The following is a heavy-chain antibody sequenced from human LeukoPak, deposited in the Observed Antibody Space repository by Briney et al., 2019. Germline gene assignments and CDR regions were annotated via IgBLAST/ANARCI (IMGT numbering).Heavy chain of an antibody. D-gene: IGHD2-2*01. CDR2: ISWDGGST. CDR1: GFTFDDYA. V-gene: IGHV3-43D*03. CDR3: AKAQDPKDPTSCYGCTDY. J-gene: IGHJ4*02. Sequence: GGSLRLSCAASGFTFDDYAMHWVRQAPGKGLEWVSLISWDGGSTYYADSVKGRFTISRDNSKNSLYLQMNSLRAEDTALYYCAKAQDPKDPTSCYGCTDYWGQGTLVTVSS.